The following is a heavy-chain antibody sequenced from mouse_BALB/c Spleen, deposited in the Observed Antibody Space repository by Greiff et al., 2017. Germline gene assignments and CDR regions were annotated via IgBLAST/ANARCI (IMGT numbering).Heavy chain of an antibody. V-gene: IGHV2-6-7*01. J-gene: IGHJ4*01. Sequence: VMLVESGPGLVAPSQSLSITCTASGFSLPGYGVNWVRQPPGKGLEWLGMIWGDGRTDYNSALKSRLSISNNNSKSQVILQMNSLQTADTARYYCARGSGSFYAMDYWGQGTSVTVSA. D-gene: IGHD1-1*01. CDR3: ARGSGSFYAMDY. CDR1: GFSLPGYG. CDR2: IWGDGRT.